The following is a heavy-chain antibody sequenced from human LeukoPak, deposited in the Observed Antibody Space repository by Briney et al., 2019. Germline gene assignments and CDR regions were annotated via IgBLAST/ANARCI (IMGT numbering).Heavy chain of an antibody. Sequence: SETLSLTCTVSGASISNDIDYWGWIRQPPGKGLEWVGNIYKSGGTYYNPSLRSRVAISVETSKNQFSLKLSSVTAADTAVYYCARELGPWGVRGVIIEPNDYWGQGTLVTVSS. D-gene: IGHD3-10*01. CDR3: ARELGPWGVRGVIIEPNDY. J-gene: IGHJ4*02. CDR2: IYKSGGT. CDR1: GASISNDIDY. V-gene: IGHV4-39*02.